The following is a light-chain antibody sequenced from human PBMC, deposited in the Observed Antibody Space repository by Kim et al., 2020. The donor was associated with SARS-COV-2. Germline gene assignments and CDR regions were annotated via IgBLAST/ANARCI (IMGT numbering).Light chain of an antibody. CDR3: CSYAGSYSYL. CDR1: SSDVGGYNY. Sequence: QSALTQPRSVSGSPGQSVTISCTGTSSDVGGYNYVSWYQQHPGKAPKLMIYDVSKRPSGVPDRFSGSKSGNTASLTISGLQTEDEADFYCCSYAGSYSYLFGTGTKFTVL. CDR2: DVS. J-gene: IGLJ1*01. V-gene: IGLV2-11*01.